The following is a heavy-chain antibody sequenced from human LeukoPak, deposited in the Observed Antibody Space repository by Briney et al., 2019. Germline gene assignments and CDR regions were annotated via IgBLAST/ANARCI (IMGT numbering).Heavy chain of an antibody. CDR3: ARARLGENWFDP. D-gene: IGHD3-16*01. V-gene: IGHV1-69*04. CDR1: GGTFSSYA. Sequence: SVKVSCKASGGTFSSYAISWVRQAPGQGLEWMGRIIPILGIANYAQKFQGRVTMTRDTSISTAYMELSRLRSDDTAVYYCARARLGENWFDPWGQGTLVTVSS. J-gene: IGHJ5*02. CDR2: IIPILGIA.